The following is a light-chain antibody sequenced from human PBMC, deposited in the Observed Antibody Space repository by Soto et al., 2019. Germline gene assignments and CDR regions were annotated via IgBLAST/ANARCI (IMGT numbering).Light chain of an antibody. CDR2: SDD. J-gene: IGLJ1*01. CDR3: AAWDASLSGHV. CDR1: SSNIGSYP. Sequence: QSVLTQSPSAFGTPGQRVTISCYGSSSNIGSYPVYWYQQLPGTAPKLLINSDDQRPSGVPDRFSASKSGTSASLAISGLRSEDEADYYCAAWDASLSGHVFGAGTRSPS. V-gene: IGLV1-47*02.